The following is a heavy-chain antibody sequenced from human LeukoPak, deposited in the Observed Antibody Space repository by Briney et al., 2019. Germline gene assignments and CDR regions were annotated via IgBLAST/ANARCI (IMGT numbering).Heavy chain of an antibody. CDR1: GFTFSAYS. CDR3: AKCSGGNCYHSDDH. V-gene: IGHV3-21*01. D-gene: IGHD2-15*01. CDR2: ISSGSRYI. Sequence: PGGPLRLSCAASGFTFSAYSMNWVRQAPGKGLEWVSSISSGSRYIYYADSVKGRFTISRDNAKDSLYLQMNSLRAEDTAVYYCAKCSGGNCYHSDDHWGQGTLVTVSP. J-gene: IGHJ5*02.